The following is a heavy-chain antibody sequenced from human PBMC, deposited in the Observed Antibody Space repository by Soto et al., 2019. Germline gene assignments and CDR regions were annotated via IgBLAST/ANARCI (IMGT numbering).Heavy chain of an antibody. CDR1: GFTFGDYA. CDR2: INWKSSGV. CDR3: AKAAGTALYWYFDL. Sequence: QLVESGGGLIQPGRSLTLSCTGSGFTFGDYAMHWVRQVPGKGLEWVAAINWKSSGVGYADSVKDRFTISRDNAKNTLYLQMNNLRRDDTALYYCAKAAGTALYWYFDLWGRGTLVTVSS. J-gene: IGHJ2*01. D-gene: IGHD1-1*01. V-gene: IGHV3-9*01.